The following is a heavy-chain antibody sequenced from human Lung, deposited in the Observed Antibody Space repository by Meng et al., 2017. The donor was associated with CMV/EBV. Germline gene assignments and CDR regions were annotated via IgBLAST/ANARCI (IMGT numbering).Heavy chain of an antibody. D-gene: IGHD3-10*01. V-gene: IGHV4-31*03. CDR2: IHSSGST. CDR3: ARASYGSGSPLGESWFDP. Sequence: QLTELGPGLGKHFQTRSLRCTVSGGSICSGGYYWSWIRQHPGKGLEWIGYIHSSGSTYYNPSLRSRRTISVDTSKNQFSLKLSSVTAADTAVYYCARASYGSGSPLGESWFDPWGQGTLVTVSS. CDR1: GGSICSGGYY. J-gene: IGHJ5*02.